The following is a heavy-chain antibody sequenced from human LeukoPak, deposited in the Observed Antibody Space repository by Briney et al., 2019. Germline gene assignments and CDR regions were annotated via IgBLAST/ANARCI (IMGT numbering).Heavy chain of an antibody. V-gene: IGHV1-2*02. D-gene: IGHD7-27*01. Sequence: GASVKVSCKASGYTFTGYYMHWVRQAPGQGLEWMGWINPNTGDTNYAQRFQGRVTMTRDTSISTAYMELSWLRSDDTAMYYCARGVPGEGWYFDLWGRDTLVTVSS. CDR1: GYTFTGYY. CDR2: INPNTGDT. CDR3: ARGVPGEGWYFDL. J-gene: IGHJ2*01.